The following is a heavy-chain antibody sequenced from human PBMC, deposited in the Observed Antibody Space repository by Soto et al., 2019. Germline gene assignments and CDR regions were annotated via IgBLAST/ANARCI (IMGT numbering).Heavy chain of an antibody. J-gene: IGHJ5*02. V-gene: IGHV4-31*03. CDR2: IYFTGTT. CDR3: AREGHASWGWLDP. Sequence: QVQLQETGPGLVKPSQTLSLACSVSGASLDGGGYYWSWIRQYPGKALQWIGFIYFTGTTYHNPSLRNRVTMSVDMSKNQFSLELTSVTVADRAIYYCAREGHASWGWLDPWGRGILVTVSS. CDR1: GASLDGGGYY. D-gene: IGHD3-16*01.